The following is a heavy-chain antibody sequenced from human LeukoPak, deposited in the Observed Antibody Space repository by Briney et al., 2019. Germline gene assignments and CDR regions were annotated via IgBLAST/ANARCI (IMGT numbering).Heavy chain of an antibody. CDR3: ARSGGSSGWNYWFDP. Sequence: ASVKVSCKASGYTFTGYYMHWVRQAPGQGLEWMGCINPNSGGTNYAQKFQGRVTMTRDTSISTAYMELSRLRSDDTAVYYCARSGGSSGWNYWFDPWGQGALVTVSS. CDR2: INPNSGGT. J-gene: IGHJ5*02. D-gene: IGHD6-19*01. CDR1: GYTFTGYY. V-gene: IGHV1-2*02.